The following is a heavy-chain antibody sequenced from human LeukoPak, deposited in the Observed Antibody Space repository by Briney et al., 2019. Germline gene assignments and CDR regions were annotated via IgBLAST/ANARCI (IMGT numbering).Heavy chain of an antibody. V-gene: IGHV3-23*01. CDR1: GLTFTNYA. CDR2: IIRSGGT. D-gene: IGHD2-21*01. CDR3: AKDLTLYGDFPYFDY. Sequence: GGSLRLSCAASGLTFTNYAMCWVRQAPGKGLEWVSAIIRSGGTYYADSVKGRFTISRDNSKNTLYLEMNSLRAEDTAVYYCAKDLTLYGDFPYFDYWGRGTLVTVSS. J-gene: IGHJ4*02.